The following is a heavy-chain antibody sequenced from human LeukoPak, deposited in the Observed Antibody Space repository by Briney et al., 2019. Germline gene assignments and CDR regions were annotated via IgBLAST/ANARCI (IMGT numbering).Heavy chain of an antibody. V-gene: IGHV3-64*01. CDR1: GFSFRGYG. Sequence: PGGSLPLSCAASGFSFRGYGMHWVRQAPGQGLEYVSAISADGGTTDYLNSVKGRFTISRDNSKNTVYLQMGRLRTDDTAVYYCARGRGGPPFDYWGQPTVGTVAS. CDR3: ARGRGGPPFDY. J-gene: IGHJ4*02. CDR2: ISADGGTT. D-gene: IGHD3-10*01.